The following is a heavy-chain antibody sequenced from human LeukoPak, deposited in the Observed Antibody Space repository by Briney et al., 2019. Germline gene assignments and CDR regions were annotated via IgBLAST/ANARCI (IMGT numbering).Heavy chain of an antibody. D-gene: IGHD3-9*01. Sequence: KPAETLSLICTVSGGSISSSSYYWGWIRQPPGKGLEWIGSIYYSGSTYYNPSLKSRVTISVDTSKNQFSLKLSSVTAADTAVYYCASQSIDILTGYDSNYYYYYMDVWGKGTTVTISS. V-gene: IGHV4-39*01. J-gene: IGHJ6*03. CDR1: GGSISSSSYY. CDR3: ASQSIDILTGYDSNYYYYYMDV. CDR2: IYYSGST.